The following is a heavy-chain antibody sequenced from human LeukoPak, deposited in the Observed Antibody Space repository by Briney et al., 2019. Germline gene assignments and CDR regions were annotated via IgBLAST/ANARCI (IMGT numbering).Heavy chain of an antibody. J-gene: IGHJ4*02. V-gene: IGHV3-11*05. CDR2: ISSSSTHT. CDR3: ARGNYGANSAGDY. CDR1: GFTFSDYF. D-gene: IGHD4-23*01. Sequence: GGSLRLSCAASGFTFSDYFMTWIRQAPGKELEWISYISSSSTHTNYPDSVKGRFTISRDNAKNSLYLQMNSLRAEDTAVYYCARGNYGANSAGDYWGQGALVTVSS.